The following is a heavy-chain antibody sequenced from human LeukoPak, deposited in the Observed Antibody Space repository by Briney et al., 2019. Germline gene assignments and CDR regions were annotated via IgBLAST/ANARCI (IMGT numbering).Heavy chain of an antibody. CDR2: INHSGST. D-gene: IGHD6-13*01. CDR3: ARYLGPHSSSWGRYYYYYYGMDV. Sequence: SETLSLTCAVYGGSFSGYYWSWIRQPPGKGLEWIGEINHSGSTNYNPSLKSRVTISVDTSKNQFSLKLSSVTAADTAVYYCARYLGPHSSSWGRYYYYYYGMDVWGQGTTGTVSS. V-gene: IGHV4-34*01. CDR1: GGSFSGYY. J-gene: IGHJ6*02.